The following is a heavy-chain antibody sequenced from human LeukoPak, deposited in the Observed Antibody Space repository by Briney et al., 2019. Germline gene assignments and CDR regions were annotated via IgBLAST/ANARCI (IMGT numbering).Heavy chain of an antibody. D-gene: IGHD3-10*01. CDR1: GGSISGSSYY. Sequence: SETLSLTCTVSGGSISGSSYYWGWIRQPPGKGLEWIGSIYYSGSTYYNPSLKSRVTISVDTSKNQFSLKLSSVTAADTAVYYCATDQYYYGSKRFDYWGQGTLVTVSS. J-gene: IGHJ4*02. V-gene: IGHV4-39*01. CDR3: ATDQYYYGSKRFDY. CDR2: IYYSGST.